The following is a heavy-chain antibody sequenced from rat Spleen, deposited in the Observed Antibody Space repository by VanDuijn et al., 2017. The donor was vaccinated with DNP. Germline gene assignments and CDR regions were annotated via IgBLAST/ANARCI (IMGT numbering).Heavy chain of an antibody. CDR1: GYSITSNY. CDR3: ARGLNYGGYIYSWYFDF. D-gene: IGHD1-11*01. V-gene: IGHV3-1*01. J-gene: IGHJ1*01. Sequence: EVQFQESGPGLVKSSQSLSPTCSVTGYSITSNYWAWIRKFPGNKMEWIGHISYSGSTNYNPTLKSRISITRDTSKNQFFLQLNSVTTEDTATYYCARGLNYGGYIYSWYFDFWGPGTMVTVSS. CDR2: ISYSGST.